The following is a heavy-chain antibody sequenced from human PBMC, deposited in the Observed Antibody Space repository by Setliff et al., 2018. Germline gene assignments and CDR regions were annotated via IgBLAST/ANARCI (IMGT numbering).Heavy chain of an antibody. J-gene: IGHJ4*02. Sequence: ASVKVSCKTSGYTFTNYGITWVRQAPGQGLEWMGWINNYSFKTNYPQKFLGRVTVTTDTSTGTAYTELGSLTSDDTAIYYCARINFYVSSGYYYAPDYWGPGTLVTVS. D-gene: IGHD3-22*01. V-gene: IGHV1-18*01. CDR3: ARINFYVSSGYYYAPDY. CDR1: GYTFTNYG. CDR2: INNYSFKT.